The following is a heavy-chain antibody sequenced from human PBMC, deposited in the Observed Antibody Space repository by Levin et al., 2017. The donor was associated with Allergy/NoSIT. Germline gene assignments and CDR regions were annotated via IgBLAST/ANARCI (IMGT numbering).Heavy chain of an antibody. CDR2: INSGGTI. CDR1: GFTFSTYE. CDR3: AREERGSGPAFSS. Sequence: GGSLRLSCIASGFTFSTYEMNWVRQAPGKGLEWVSYINSGGTIYYADSVKGRFTISRDNAKNSLYLQMNSLRIEDTAVYYCAREERGSGPAFSSWGQGTLVTVSA. V-gene: IGHV3-48*03. J-gene: IGHJ1*01. D-gene: IGHD1-26*01.